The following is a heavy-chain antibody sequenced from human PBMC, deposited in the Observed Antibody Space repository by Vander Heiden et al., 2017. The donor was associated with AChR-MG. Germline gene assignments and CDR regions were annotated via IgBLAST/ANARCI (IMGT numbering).Heavy chain of an antibody. CDR2: SKSKTDGGTT. V-gene: IGHV3-15*01. D-gene: IGHD1-26*01. CDR3: TTGSCRPGRYYYYYGMDV. J-gene: IGHJ6*02. Sequence: EVQLVASGGCLVKAAGSLRLSCAASGFPLSNAWISGVRQAPGKGLEWVGRSKSKTDGGTTDYAAPVKGRFTISRDDSKNTLYLQMNSLKTEDTAVYYCTTGSCRPGRYYYYYGMDVWGQGTTVTVSS. CDR1: GFPLSNAW.